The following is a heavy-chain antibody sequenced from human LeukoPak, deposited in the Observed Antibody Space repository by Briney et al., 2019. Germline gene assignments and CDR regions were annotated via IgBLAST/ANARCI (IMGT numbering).Heavy chain of an antibody. J-gene: IGHJ4*02. CDR2: MHPGGTT. V-gene: IGHV4-59*01. D-gene: IGHD3-10*02. Sequence: PSETLSLTCSVFADSMNNYCWTWIRPPPGKGLEWVGNMHPGGTTKFHPSLEGRVTMSIDTSNKQFSLRLRSVTAADTATYYCAKTGSLFGRFLDHWGPGALVIVSS. CDR3: AKTGSLFGRFLDH. CDR1: ADSMNNYC.